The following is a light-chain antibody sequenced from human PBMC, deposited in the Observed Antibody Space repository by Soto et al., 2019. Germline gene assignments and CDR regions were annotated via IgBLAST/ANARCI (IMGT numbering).Light chain of an antibody. J-gene: IGKJ2*01. V-gene: IGKV1-5*03. CDR3: QQYNGYPYT. Sequence: DIQMTQSPSTLSASVGDRVTITCRASQGISSWLAWYQQKPGKAPNLLIYKASSLEGGAPSRFSGSGSGTEFTLTISSLQPDDFATYYCQQYNGYPYTFGQGTKLEIK. CDR1: QGISSW. CDR2: KAS.